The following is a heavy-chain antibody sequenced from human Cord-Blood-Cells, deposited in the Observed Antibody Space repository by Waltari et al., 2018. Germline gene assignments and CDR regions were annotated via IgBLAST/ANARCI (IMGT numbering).Heavy chain of an antibody. CDR2: IIPIAIKA. D-gene: IGHD5-12*01. Sequence: QVQLVQSGAEVKKPGSSVKVSCKASGGTFSSYAISWVRQAPGQGLEWMGGIIPIAIKANYEQRFQGRVTITADESTSTAYMARSSLRSGDTAVYYCARGRGATEYFDLWGRGTLVTVSS. V-gene: IGHV1-69*12. J-gene: IGHJ2*01. CDR1: GGTFSSYA. CDR3: ARGRGATEYFDL.